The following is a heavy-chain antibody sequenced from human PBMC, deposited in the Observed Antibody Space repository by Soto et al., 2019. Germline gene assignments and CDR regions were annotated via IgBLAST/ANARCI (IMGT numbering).Heavy chain of an antibody. J-gene: IGHJ4*02. CDR1: GGTFSSYA. CDR3: ARDEEDGYNGNYFDY. Sequence: SVKVSCKASGGTFSSYAISWVRQAPGQGLEWMGGIIPIFGTANYAQKFQGRVTITADESTSTAYMELSSLRSEDTAVYYCARDEEDGYNGNYFDYWGQGTLVTVSS. CDR2: IIPIFGTA. D-gene: IGHD5-12*01. V-gene: IGHV1-69*13.